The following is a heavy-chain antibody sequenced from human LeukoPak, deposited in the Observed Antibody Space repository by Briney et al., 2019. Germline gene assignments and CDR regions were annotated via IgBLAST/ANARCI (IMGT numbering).Heavy chain of an antibody. J-gene: IGHJ6*02. CDR3: ARDYPEHYYGMDV. CDR1: GYTFTSYY. Sequence: ASVKVSCKASGYTFTSYYMHWVRQAPGQGLEWMGIINPSGGSTSYAQKFQGRVTMTTDTSTSTLYMELSSLRSEDTVVYYCARDYPEHYYGMDVWGQGATVTVSS. V-gene: IGHV1-46*01. CDR2: INPSGGST. D-gene: IGHD3-16*02.